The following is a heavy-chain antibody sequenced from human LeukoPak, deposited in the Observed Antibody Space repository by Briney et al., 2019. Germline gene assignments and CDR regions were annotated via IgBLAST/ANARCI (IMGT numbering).Heavy chain of an antibody. CDR3: ATHSGSYFYYFDN. V-gene: IGHV5-51*01. CDR2: IYPGDSDT. D-gene: IGHD1-26*01. CDR1: GYSFTSYW. J-gene: IGHJ4*02. Sequence: GESLKISCKGSGYSFTSYWTAWVRQMPGKGLEWMGIIYPGDSDTRYSPSFEGQVTISADKSISTAYLQWRSLKASDTAMYYCATHSGSYFYYFDNWGQGTLVTVSS.